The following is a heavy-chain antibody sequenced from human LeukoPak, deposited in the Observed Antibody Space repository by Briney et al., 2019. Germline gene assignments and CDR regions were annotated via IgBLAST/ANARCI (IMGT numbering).Heavy chain of an antibody. D-gene: IGHD3-16*02. J-gene: IGHJ4*02. CDR1: GFTFSSYA. Sequence: GGSLRLSCAASGFTFSSYAMSWVRQAPGKGLEWVSAISGSGDSTYYADSVKGRFTISRDNSKNTLYLQMNSLRAEDTAVYYCAKDQVITFGGVIEIYYFDYWGQGTLVTVSS. CDR3: AKDQVITFGGVIEIYYFDY. CDR2: ISGSGDST. V-gene: IGHV3-23*01.